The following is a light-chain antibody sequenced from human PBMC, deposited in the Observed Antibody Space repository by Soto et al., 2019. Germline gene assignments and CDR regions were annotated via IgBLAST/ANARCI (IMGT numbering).Light chain of an antibody. CDR1: SGHSTYA. J-gene: IGLJ2*01. V-gene: IGLV4-69*01. CDR3: QTWGTAIHDVI. CDR2: LNSDGSH. Sequence: QSVLTQSPSASASLGASVKLTCTLTSGHSTYAIAWHQQQPEKGTRYLMKLNSDGSHSKGDGIPDRFSGSSSGAERHLIISSLQSEDEADYYCQTWGTAIHDVIFGGGTKLTVL.